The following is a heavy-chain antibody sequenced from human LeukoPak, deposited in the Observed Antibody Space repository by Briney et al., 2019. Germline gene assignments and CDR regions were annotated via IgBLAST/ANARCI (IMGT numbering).Heavy chain of an antibody. CDR2: INSDGNNI. CDR3: ATSRVFDF. V-gene: IGHV3-11*04. CDR1: GFTFSDYF. Sequence: GGSLRLSCVTSGFTFSDYFMNRIRQAPGKGPEWLSFINSDGNNIYYRDSVKGRFTISRDNAKKTLYLEMNNLRVDDTAIYYCATSRVFDFWGQGTLVAVSS. J-gene: IGHJ4*02.